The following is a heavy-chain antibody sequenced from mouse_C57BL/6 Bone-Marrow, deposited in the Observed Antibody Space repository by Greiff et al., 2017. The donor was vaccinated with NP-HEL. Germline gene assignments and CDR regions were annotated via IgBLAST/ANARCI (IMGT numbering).Heavy chain of an antibody. CDR2: IYPRDGST. J-gene: IGHJ3*01. V-gene: IGHV1-85*01. CDR1: GYTFTSYD. CDR3: ARSDDYDPFAY. D-gene: IGHD2-4*01. Sequence: QVQLQQSGPELVKPGASVKLSRKASGYTFTSYDINWVKQRPGQGLEWIGWIYPRDGSTKYNEKFKGKATLTVDTSSSTAYMELHSLTSEDSAVYFCARSDDYDPFAYWGQGTLVTVSA.